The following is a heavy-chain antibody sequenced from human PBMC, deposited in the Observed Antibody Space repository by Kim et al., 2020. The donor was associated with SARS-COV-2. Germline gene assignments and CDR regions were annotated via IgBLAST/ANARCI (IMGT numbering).Heavy chain of an antibody. CDR3: ARLLWPGPFDY. CDR2: ISASGSTK. D-gene: IGHD3-10*01. V-gene: IGHV3-48*03. Sequence: GGSLRLSCAASGFTFSSYEMNWVRQAPGKGLAWVSYISASGSTKYYADSVKGRFTIFRDNAKDSLFLQMNSLRADDTAVYYCARLLWPGPFDYWGQGTLVTVSS. J-gene: IGHJ4*02. CDR1: GFTFSSYE.